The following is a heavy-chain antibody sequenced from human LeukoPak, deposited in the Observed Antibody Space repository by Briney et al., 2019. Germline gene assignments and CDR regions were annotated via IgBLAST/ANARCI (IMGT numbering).Heavy chain of an antibody. V-gene: IGHV4-59*08. CDR3: ARHYGGHSGGDCYSFDY. CDR2: IYSSGST. J-gene: IGHJ4*02. Sequence: SETLSLTCTVSGRSISGYYWSCIRQPPGKGLEWIGYIYSSGSTNYNPSLKSRVTISVDTSKSQFSLKLNSVTAADTAVYYCARHYGGHSGGDCYSFDYWGQGTLVTVSS. CDR1: GRSISGYY. D-gene: IGHD2-21*02.